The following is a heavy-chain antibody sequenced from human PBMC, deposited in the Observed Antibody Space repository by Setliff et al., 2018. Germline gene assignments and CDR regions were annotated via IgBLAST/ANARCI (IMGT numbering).Heavy chain of an antibody. V-gene: IGHV3-21*06. Sequence: PGGSLRLSCAASGFTFSSYSMNWVRQAPGKGLEWVSSISSSGRYLYYADSVKGRFTIPRDNAQNSLYLQMNRLRAEDTAVYYCTRPLHIMGTSTAYAFDIWGQGTRVTVSS. D-gene: IGHD1-26*01. CDR2: ISSSGRYL. J-gene: IGHJ3*02. CDR1: GFTFSSYS. CDR3: TRPLHIMGTSTAYAFDI.